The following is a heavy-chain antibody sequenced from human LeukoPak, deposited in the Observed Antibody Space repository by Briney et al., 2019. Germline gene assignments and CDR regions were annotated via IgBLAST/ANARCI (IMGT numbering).Heavy chain of an antibody. Sequence: SETLSLTCTVSRGSISTYYWNWIRQPPGKGLEWIGYIYYTGTTDYNPSLKSRVTMSVDTSKNQFSLKLSSVTAADTAVYYCARGYSSSLLDYWGQGTLVTVSS. D-gene: IGHD6-13*01. V-gene: IGHV4-59*08. CDR2: IYYTGTT. CDR1: RGSISTYY. CDR3: ARGYSSSLLDY. J-gene: IGHJ4*02.